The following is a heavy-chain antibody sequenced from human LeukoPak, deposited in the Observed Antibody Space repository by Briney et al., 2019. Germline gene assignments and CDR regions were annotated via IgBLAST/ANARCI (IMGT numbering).Heavy chain of an antibody. Sequence: SETLSLTCAVYGGSFSGYYWSWIRQPPGKGLEWIGEINHSGSTNYNPSLKSRVTISVDTSKNQFSLKLSSVTAADTAVYYCARGRRGSLSFDYWGQGTLVTVSS. V-gene: IGHV4-34*01. CDR2: INHSGST. J-gene: IGHJ4*02. D-gene: IGHD3-16*01. CDR3: ARGRRGSLSFDY. CDR1: GGSFSGYY.